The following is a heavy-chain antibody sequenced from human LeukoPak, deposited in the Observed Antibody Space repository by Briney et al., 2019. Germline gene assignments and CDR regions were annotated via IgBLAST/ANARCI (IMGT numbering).Heavy chain of an antibody. CDR3: ARGTVKEDYYDSSGYYEV. CDR1: GYTFTSYG. Sequence: ASVKVSFKASGYTFTSYGISWVRQAPGQGLEWMGWISAYNGNTNYAQKLQGRDTMTTDTSTSTAYMELRSLRSDDKAVYYCARGTVKEDYYDSSGYYEVWGQGTLVTVSS. V-gene: IGHV1-18*01. CDR2: ISAYNGNT. D-gene: IGHD3-22*01. J-gene: IGHJ4*02.